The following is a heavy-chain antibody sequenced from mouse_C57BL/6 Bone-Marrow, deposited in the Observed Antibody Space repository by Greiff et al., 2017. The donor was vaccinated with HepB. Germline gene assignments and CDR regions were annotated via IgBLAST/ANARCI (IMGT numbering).Heavy chain of an antibody. D-gene: IGHD1-1*01. CDR3: ARERRSTVVDDWYFDV. V-gene: IGHV2-2*01. CDR1: GFSFTSYG. J-gene: IGHJ1*03. CDR2: IWSGGST. Sequence: VQRVESGPGLVQPSQRLSITCTVSGFSFTSYGLHWVRQSPGKGLEWLGVIWSGGSTDYNAAFISRLSISKDNSKSQVFFKMNSLQADDTAIYYCARERRSTVVDDWYFDVWGTGTTVTVAS.